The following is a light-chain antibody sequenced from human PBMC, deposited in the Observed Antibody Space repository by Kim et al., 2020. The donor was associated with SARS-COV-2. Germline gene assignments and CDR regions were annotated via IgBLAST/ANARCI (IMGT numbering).Light chain of an antibody. J-gene: IGKJ1*01. Sequence: GDRVTITCRTSQSINIWLAWYQQKPGKAPNLLIYDASILESGVPSRFSGSGYGTQFTLTISGLQPDDFATYYCQEYKSDSWTFGQGTKVDIK. V-gene: IGKV1-5*01. CDR2: DAS. CDR1: QSINIW. CDR3: QEYKSDSWT.